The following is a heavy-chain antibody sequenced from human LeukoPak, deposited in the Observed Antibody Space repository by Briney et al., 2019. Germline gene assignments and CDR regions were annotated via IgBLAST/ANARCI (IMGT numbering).Heavy chain of an antibody. V-gene: IGHV3-30*02. CDR2: IRYDGSNK. D-gene: IGHD3/OR15-3a*01. J-gene: IGHJ4*02. CDR1: GFTFSSYG. Sequence: GGSLRLSCAASGFTFSSYGMHWVRQAPGKGLEWVAFIRYDGSNKYYADSVKGRFTISRDNSKNTLYLQMNSLRAEDTAVYYCAKDPRNDFWTGLGDYWGQGTLVTVSS. CDR3: AKDPRNDFWTGLGDY.